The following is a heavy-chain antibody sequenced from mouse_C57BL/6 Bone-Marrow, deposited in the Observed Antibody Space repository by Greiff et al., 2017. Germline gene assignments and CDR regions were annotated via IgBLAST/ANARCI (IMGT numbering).Heavy chain of an antibody. CDR1: GYTFTDYY. CDR3: ARDYYGSSYTGFAY. Sequence: VQLQQPGAELVRPGTSVKLSCKASGYTFTDYYINWVKQRPGQGLEWIARIYPGSGNPYYNEKFKGKATLTAEKSSSTAYMQLSSLTSEDSAVYFCARDYYGSSYTGFAYWGQGTLVTVSA. D-gene: IGHD1-1*01. V-gene: IGHV1-76*01. J-gene: IGHJ3*01. CDR2: IYPGSGNP.